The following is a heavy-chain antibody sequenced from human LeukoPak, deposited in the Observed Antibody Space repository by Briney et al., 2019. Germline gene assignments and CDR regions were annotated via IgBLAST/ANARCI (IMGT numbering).Heavy chain of an antibody. J-gene: IGHJ4*02. Sequence: GGSLRLSCAASGFTVSSNYMSWVRQAPGKGLEWVSVIYSGGSTYYADSVKGRFTISRDNSKNTLYLQMNSLRAEDTAVYYCARAPQYQLIDYWGQGTLVTVSS. CDR3: ARAPQYQLIDY. V-gene: IGHV3-53*01. D-gene: IGHD1-1*01. CDR1: GFTVSSNY. CDR2: IYSGGST.